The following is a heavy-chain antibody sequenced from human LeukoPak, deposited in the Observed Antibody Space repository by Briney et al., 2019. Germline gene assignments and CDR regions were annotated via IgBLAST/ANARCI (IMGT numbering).Heavy chain of an antibody. V-gene: IGHV3-23*01. CDR3: VKHYDSRGSIFDY. D-gene: IGHD3-22*01. CDR1: AFTFSSHY. CDR2: IPGDGRDT. J-gene: IGHJ4*02. Sequence: GGSLRLSCAASAFTFSSHYMAWVRQAPGRALEWVSAIPGDGRDTVYADSVKGRFTISRDNSKNTLYLQMNSLRAEDTAIYYCVKHYDSRGSIFDYWGREPWSPSPQ.